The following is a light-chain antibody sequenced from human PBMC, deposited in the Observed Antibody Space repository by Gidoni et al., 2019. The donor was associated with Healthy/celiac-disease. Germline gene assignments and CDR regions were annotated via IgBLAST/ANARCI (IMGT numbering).Light chain of an antibody. CDR3: VLYMGSGVWV. CDR2: STN. Sequence: QTVVTQEPSFSVSPGGTVTLTCGLSSGSVSTSYYPSRYQQTPGQAPRTLPYSTNTRPSGVPDRFSGSILGNKAALTITGAQADDESDYYCVLYMGSGVWVFGGGTKLTVL. V-gene: IGLV8-61*01. CDR1: SGSVSTSYY. J-gene: IGLJ3*02.